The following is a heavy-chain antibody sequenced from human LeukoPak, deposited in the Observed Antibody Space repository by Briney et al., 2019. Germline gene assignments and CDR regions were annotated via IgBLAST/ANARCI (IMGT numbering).Heavy chain of an antibody. CDR1: GYTFNSYD. J-gene: IGHJ3*02. Sequence: ASVKVSCKTSGYTFNSYDINWVRQATGQGLEWMGWMNPDSGNTGYAQKFQGRVTMTRDTSITTAYMELSSLRSEDTAVYYCVRIMVRGPTHYAFDIWGQGTMVTVSS. CDR3: VRIMVRGPTHYAFDI. D-gene: IGHD3-10*01. CDR2: MNPDSGNT. V-gene: IGHV1-8*01.